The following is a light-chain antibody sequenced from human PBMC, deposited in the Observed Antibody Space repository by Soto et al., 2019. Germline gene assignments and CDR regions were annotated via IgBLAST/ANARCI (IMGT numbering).Light chain of an antibody. J-gene: IGKJ4*01. CDR2: STS. CDR3: QQYNKCPLT. Sequence: EIVMTQSPATLSVSPGERATLSCRASQSVSSNLAWYQQKPGQAPRLLIYSTSTRATGIPARFSGSGSGTEFSLPISSLQSEDFAVYYCQQYNKCPLTFGGGTKVEVK. CDR1: QSVSSN. V-gene: IGKV3-15*01.